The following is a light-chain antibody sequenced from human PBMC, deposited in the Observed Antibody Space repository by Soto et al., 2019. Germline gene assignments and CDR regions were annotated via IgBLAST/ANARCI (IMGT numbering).Light chain of an antibody. CDR2: GAS. Sequence: EIVFTQSPGTLSLSPGERATLSCRASQSVSSSYLAWYQQKPGQAPRLLTYGASSRATGIPDRFSGSGSGTDFTLTISSLQSEDFAVYYCQQYGSSPWTFGQGTRWIS. J-gene: IGKJ1*01. CDR1: QSVSSSY. CDR3: QQYGSSPWT. V-gene: IGKV3-20*01.